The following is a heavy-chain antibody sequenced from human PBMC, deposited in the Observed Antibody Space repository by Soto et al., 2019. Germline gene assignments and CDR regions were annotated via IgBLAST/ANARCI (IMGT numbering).Heavy chain of an antibody. D-gene: IGHD1-26*01. CDR1: GFSVSSNY. CDR2: HYSGGST. J-gene: IGHJ5*02. CDR3: ARHRHPRGTVGATSPLDP. Sequence: DVQLVESGGGLVQPGGSLRLSCAISGFSVSSNYLSWVRRAPGKGLEWVSVHYSGGSTYYADSVQGRFTISRDKSNNTLYLQMRRVRAEDTAVYFCARHRHPRGTVGATSPLDPWGQGTQVTVSS. V-gene: IGHV3-53*01.